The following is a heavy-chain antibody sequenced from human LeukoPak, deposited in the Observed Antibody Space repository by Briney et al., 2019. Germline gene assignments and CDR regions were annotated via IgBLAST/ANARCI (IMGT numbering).Heavy chain of an antibody. Sequence: GGSLRLSCAVYGFTSSSYWMSWVRQAPGKGLEWVANIEQDGSEKYSVDSVKGRFTISRDNAKNSLYLQMNSLRAEDTAVYYCARDPTTDYWGQGTLVTVSS. D-gene: IGHD1-1*01. V-gene: IGHV3-7*01. CDR3: ARDPTTDY. CDR2: IEQDGSEK. CDR1: GFTSSSYW. J-gene: IGHJ4*02.